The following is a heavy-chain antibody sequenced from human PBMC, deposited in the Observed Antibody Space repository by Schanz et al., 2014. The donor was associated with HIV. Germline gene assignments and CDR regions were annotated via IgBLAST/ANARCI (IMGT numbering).Heavy chain of an antibody. V-gene: IGHV3-30*03. CDR2: ISHDGSDT. CDR3: ARETSGFSTSWPPRYHYYGMDA. D-gene: IGHD6-13*01. J-gene: IGHJ6*02. Sequence: QVQLVESGGGVVQPGRSLRLSCAASGFTFSTYAFHWVRQAPDKGLESVAVISHDGSDTYYVDSVKGRFTISRDNSKNTLYLEMNSLRPEDTAVYYCARETSGFSTSWPPRYHYYGMDAWGQGTTVTVSS. CDR1: GFTFSTYA.